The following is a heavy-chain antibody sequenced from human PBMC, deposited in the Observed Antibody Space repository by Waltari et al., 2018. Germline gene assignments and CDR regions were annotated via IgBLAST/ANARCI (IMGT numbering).Heavy chain of an antibody. Sequence: EVQLVESGGGLVQPGGSLRLSCAASGFTFSSYSMNWVRQAPGKGLEWVSYISSSSSTIYYADSVNGRFTISRDNAKNSLYLQMNSLRAEDTAVYYCARDSRGSGSYYLFDYWGQGTLVTVSS. CDR3: ARDSRGSGSYYLFDY. J-gene: IGHJ4*02. CDR1: GFTFSSYS. D-gene: IGHD3-10*01. V-gene: IGHV3-48*04. CDR2: ISSSSSTI.